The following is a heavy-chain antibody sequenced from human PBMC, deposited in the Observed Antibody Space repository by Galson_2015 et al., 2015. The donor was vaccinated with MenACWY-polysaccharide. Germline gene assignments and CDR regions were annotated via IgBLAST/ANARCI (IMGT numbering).Heavy chain of an antibody. CDR2: IFHSETT. CDR1: DYSIRSGYF. J-gene: IGHJ4*02. V-gene: IGHV4-38-2*01. CDR3: ARVEKYSGSFYILY. Sequence: ETLSLTCAVSDYSIRSGYFWGWIRQPPGKGLEWIAGIFHSETTYYNPSLKSRVTISVDTSKNQFSLKLSSVTAADTAVYYCARVEKYSGSFYILYWGQGTLVTVSS. D-gene: IGHD1-26*01.